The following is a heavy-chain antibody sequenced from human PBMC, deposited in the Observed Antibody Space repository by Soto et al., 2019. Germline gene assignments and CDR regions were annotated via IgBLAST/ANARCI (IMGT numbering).Heavy chain of an antibody. D-gene: IGHD3-22*01. CDR2: IWYDGSNK. CDR1: GFTFSSYG. CDR3: ASDFNYYDSSGYT. V-gene: IGHV3-33*01. J-gene: IGHJ4*02. Sequence: GGSLRLSCAASGFTFSSYGMHWVRQAPGKGPEWVAVIWYDGSNKYYADSVKGRFTISRDNSKNTLYLQMNSLRAEDTAVYYCASDFNYYDSSGYTWGQGTLVTVSS.